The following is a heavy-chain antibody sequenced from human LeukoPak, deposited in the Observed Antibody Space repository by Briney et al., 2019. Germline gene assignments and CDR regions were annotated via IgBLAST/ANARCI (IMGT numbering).Heavy chain of an antibody. CDR2: IIPIFGTA. Sequence: SVKVSCKASGGTFSSYAISWVRQAPGQGLEWMGGIIPIFGTANYAQKLQGRVTTTTDTSTSTAYMELRSLRSDDTAVYYCARVAVAGNTEFDYWGQGTLVTVSS. CDR3: ARVAVAGNTEFDY. CDR1: GGTFSSYA. J-gene: IGHJ4*02. V-gene: IGHV1-69*05. D-gene: IGHD6-19*01.